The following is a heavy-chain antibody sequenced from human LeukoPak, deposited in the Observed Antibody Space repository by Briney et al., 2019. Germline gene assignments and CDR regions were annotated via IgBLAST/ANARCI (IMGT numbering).Heavy chain of an antibody. CDR2: IRYDGSNK. D-gene: IGHD3-22*01. Sequence: GGSLRLSCAASGFTFSSYGMHWVRQAPGKGLEWVAFIRYDGSNKYYADSVKGRFTISRDNSKNTLYLQMNSLRAEDTAVYYCAKFTTSVASFDYWGQGTLVTVSS. V-gene: IGHV3-30*02. CDR3: AKFTTSVASFDY. CDR1: GFTFSSYG. J-gene: IGHJ4*02.